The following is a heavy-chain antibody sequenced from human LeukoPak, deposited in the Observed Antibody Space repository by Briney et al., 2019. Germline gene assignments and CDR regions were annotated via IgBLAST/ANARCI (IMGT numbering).Heavy chain of an antibody. CDR3: ARGRDSGSHTYYFDY. J-gene: IGHJ4*02. V-gene: IGHV1-2*02. CDR1: GYTFTDYY. Sequence: ASVPVSCKASGYTFTDYYIHWVRQAPGQGLEWMEWTNPKSGGTNYAQKFQGRVTMTRDTSINTAYMELSRLRSDDTAVYYCARGRDSGSHTYYFDYCGQGTLVTVSS. D-gene: IGHD1-26*01. CDR2: TNPKSGGT.